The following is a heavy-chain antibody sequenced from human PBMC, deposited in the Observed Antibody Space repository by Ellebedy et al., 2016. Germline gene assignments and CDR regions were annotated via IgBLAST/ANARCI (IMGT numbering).Heavy chain of an antibody. Sequence: GGSLRLXCAASGFTFDDYAMHWVRQAPGKGLEWVSSISSSSSYIYYADSVKGRFTISRDNAKNSLYLQMNSLRAEDTAVYYCAREFSQAEYSSYDAFDIWGQGTMVTVSS. J-gene: IGHJ3*02. D-gene: IGHD6-6*01. CDR3: AREFSQAEYSSYDAFDI. CDR1: GFTFDDYA. CDR2: ISSSSSYI. V-gene: IGHV3-21*01.